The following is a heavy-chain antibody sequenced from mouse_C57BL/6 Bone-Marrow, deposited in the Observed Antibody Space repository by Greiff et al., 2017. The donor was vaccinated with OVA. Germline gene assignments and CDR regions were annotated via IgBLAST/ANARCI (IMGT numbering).Heavy chain of an antibody. Sequence: VQLQQSGGDLVKPGGSLKLSCAASGFTFSSYGMSWVRQTPDKRLEWVATISSGGSYTYYPDSVKGRFTISRDNAKNTLYLQMSSLKSEDTAMYYCARIPSWFAYWGQGTLVTVSA. V-gene: IGHV5-6*01. CDR2: ISSGGSYT. CDR1: GFTFSSYG. J-gene: IGHJ3*01. D-gene: IGHD5-1-1*01. CDR3: ARIPSWFAY.